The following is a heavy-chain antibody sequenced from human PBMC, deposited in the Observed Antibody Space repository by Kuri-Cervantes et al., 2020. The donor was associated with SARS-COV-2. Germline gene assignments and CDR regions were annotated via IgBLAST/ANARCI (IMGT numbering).Heavy chain of an antibody. D-gene: IGHD6-13*01. CDR1: GFIFSNYG. J-gene: IGHJ6*02. CDR2: IWYDGNDQ. Sequence: GESLKISCGASGFIFSNYGMHWVRQAPGKGLEWVALIWYDGNDQLYTDSVKGRFTVSRDNSKNTLFLQMKSLRAEDTAVYYCARDLLRAAAGTNYYYGMDVWGQGTTVTVSS. V-gene: IGHV3-33*01. CDR3: ARDLLRAAAGTNYYYGMDV.